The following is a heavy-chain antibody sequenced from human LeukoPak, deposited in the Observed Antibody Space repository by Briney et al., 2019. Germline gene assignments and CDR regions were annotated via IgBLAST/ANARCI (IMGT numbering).Heavy chain of an antibody. Sequence: GGSLRLSCAASGFTFSSYAMSWVRQAPGKGLEWVSAISGSGGSTYYADSVKGRFTISRDNSKNTLYLQMNSLRAEDTAVYYCAKPQGPHIVVVTAIPPEYLQHWGQGTLVTVSS. V-gene: IGHV3-23*01. CDR2: ISGSGGST. CDR1: GFTFSSYA. J-gene: IGHJ1*01. D-gene: IGHD2-21*02. CDR3: AKPQGPHIVVVTAIPPEYLQH.